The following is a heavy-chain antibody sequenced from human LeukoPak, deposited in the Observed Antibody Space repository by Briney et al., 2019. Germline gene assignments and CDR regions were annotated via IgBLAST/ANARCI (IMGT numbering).Heavy chain of an antibody. V-gene: IGHV3-48*04. CDR2: ISSSGSTI. J-gene: IGHJ3*02. D-gene: IGHD2-21*01. CDR1: GFTFSSYS. CDR3: ASPAIVDAFDI. Sequence: GGSLRLSCAASGFTFSSYSMNWVRQAPGKGLEWVSYISSSGSTIYYADSVKGRFTISRDNAKNSLYLQMNSLRAEDTAVYYCASPAIVDAFDIWGQGTMVTVSS.